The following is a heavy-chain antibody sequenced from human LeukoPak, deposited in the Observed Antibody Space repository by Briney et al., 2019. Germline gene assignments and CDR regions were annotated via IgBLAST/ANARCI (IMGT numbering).Heavy chain of an antibody. CDR3: ARENGGGDPVPRHDYYYYGMDV. CDR2: IYYSGST. D-gene: IGHD2-21*02. CDR1: GGSISSSSYY. V-gene: IGHV4-39*07. Sequence: SETLSLTCTVSGGSISSSSYYWGWIRQPPGKGLEWIGSIYYSGSTYYNPSLKSRVTISVDTSKNQFSLKLSSVTAADTAVYYCARENGGGDPVPRHDYYYYGMDVWGQGTTVTVSS. J-gene: IGHJ6*02.